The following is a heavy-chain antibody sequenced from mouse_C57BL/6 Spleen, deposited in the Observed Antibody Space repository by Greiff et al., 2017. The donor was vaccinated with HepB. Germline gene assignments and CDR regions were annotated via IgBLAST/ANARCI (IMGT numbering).Heavy chain of an antibody. V-gene: IGHV1-53*01. Sequence: VQLQQPGTELVKPGASVKLSCKASGYTFTSYWMHWVKQRPGQGLEWIGNINPSNGGTNYNEKFKSKATLTVDKFSSTAYMQLSSLTSEDSAVYYCARDSSGYDAMDYWGQGTSVTVSS. J-gene: IGHJ4*01. CDR3: ARDSSGYDAMDY. CDR1: GYTFTSYW. CDR2: INPSNGGT. D-gene: IGHD3-2*02.